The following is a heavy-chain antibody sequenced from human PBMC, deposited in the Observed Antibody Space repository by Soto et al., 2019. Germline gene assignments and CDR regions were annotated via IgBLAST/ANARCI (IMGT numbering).Heavy chain of an antibody. CDR2: ISGSGGST. D-gene: IGHD6-13*01. V-gene: IGHV3-23*01. CDR1: GFTFSNYA. J-gene: IGHJ4*02. CDR3: AKDQGSSWYERDY. Sequence: EVQLLESGGGLVQPGGSLRLSCAASGFTFSNYAVTWVRQAPGKGLEWVSTISGSGGSTYYADSVKGRFTISRDNSKKTRYLQRNSLRAEDTAVYYCAKDQGSSWYERDYWGQGTLVTVSS.